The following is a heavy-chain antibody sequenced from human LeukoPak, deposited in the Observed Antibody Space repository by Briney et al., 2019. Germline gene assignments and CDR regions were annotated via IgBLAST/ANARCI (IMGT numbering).Heavy chain of an antibody. D-gene: IGHD1-7*01. J-gene: IGHJ4*02. CDR2: FDPEDGET. Sequence: ASVKVSCKGSGYTLTELSMHWVRQAPGKGLEWMGGFDPEDGETIYAQKFQGRVTMTEDTSTDTAYMELSSLRSEDTAVYYCATDISQDNWNYGNYFDYWGQGTLVTVSS. CDR3: ATDISQDNWNYGNYFDY. V-gene: IGHV1-24*01. CDR1: GYTLTELS.